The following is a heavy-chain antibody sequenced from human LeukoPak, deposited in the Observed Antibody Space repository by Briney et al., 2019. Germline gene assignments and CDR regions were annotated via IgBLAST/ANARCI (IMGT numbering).Heavy chain of an antibody. V-gene: IGHV4-34*01. Sequence: PSETLSLTCAVYGGSFSGYYWSWIRQPPGKGLEWIGEINHSGSTNYNPSLKSRVTISVDTSKNQFSLKLSSLTAADTAVYYCARGRSYNNWFDPWGQGTLVTVSS. J-gene: IGHJ5*02. CDR2: INHSGST. CDR3: ARGRSYNNWFDP. D-gene: IGHD3-10*01. CDR1: GGSFSGYY.